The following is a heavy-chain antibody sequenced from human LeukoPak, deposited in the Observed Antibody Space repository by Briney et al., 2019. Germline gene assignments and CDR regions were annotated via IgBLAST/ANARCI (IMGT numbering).Heavy chain of an antibody. CDR2: ISSDGRST. V-gene: IGHV3-74*01. J-gene: IGHJ4*02. D-gene: IGHD3-3*01. CDR1: GFTLSGYW. Sequence: AGGSLRLSCGASGFTLSGYWMHWVRQAPGKGLVWVSRISSDGRSTIYADSVKGRFTISRDNTKNTLYLQMNSVRAEDTAVYYCARDQSGYFGYWGQGTLVTVSS. CDR3: ARDQSGYFGY.